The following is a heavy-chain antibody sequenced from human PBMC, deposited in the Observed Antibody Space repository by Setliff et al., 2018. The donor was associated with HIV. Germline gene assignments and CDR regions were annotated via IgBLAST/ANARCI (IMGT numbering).Heavy chain of an antibody. Sequence: TGGSLRLSCAASGFTFSSYAMSWVRQTPEKGLEWVSIITSGGSTYYADSAKGRFIISRDNSQNTLYLQMNSLGADDTAIYYCAKGFRPVDTALVSGPTYWGQGIRVTVSS. CDR1: GFTFSSYA. D-gene: IGHD5-18*01. J-gene: IGHJ4*02. V-gene: IGHV3-23*01. CDR2: ITSGGST. CDR3: AKGFRPVDTALVSGPTY.